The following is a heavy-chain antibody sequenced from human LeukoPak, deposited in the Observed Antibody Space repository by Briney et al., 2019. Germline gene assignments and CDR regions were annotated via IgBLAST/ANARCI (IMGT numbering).Heavy chain of an antibody. D-gene: IGHD5-18*01. V-gene: IGHV3-30*04. J-gene: IGHJ4*02. CDR1: GFSFSNYA. Sequence: GGSQRLSFVASGFSFSNYAMHWVRQAPGMGLQWVDVISFDGSDKYYRDSVKGRFTISRDNSRNTVYLQIDSVRIEDTAIYYYASQSDSYGLPSDHWGQGTLVSVSS. CDR2: ISFDGSDK. CDR3: ASQSDSYGLPSDH.